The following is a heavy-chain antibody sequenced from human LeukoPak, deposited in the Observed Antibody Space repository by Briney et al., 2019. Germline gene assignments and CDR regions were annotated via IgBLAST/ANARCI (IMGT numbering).Heavy chain of an antibody. CDR1: GFTFSSYA. D-gene: IGHD6-19*01. V-gene: IGHV3-23*01. Sequence: GGSLRLSCAASGFTFSSYAMSWVRQAPGKGLEWVSAISGSGGSTYYADSVKGRFTISRDNSKNTLYLQMNSLRAEGTAVYYCAKQSDSSGWNYYFDYWGQGTLVTVSS. CDR3: AKQSDSSGWNYYFDY. CDR2: ISGSGGST. J-gene: IGHJ4*02.